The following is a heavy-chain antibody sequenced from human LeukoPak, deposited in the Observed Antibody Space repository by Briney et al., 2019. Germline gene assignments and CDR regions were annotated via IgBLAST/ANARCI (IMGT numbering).Heavy chain of an antibody. CDR3: AKRSGAPNNFDY. CDR2: ISKDGGSK. V-gene: IGHV3-43*02. J-gene: IGHJ4*02. CDR1: GFTFDEHD. Sequence: SGGSLRLSCAASGFTFDEHDMYWVRQVPGKGLEWVCLISKDGGSKHYADSVKGRFSISRDNNRNSLSLQMNSLRSEDTALYFCAKRSGAPNNFDYWGQGALVTVSS. D-gene: IGHD1-1*01.